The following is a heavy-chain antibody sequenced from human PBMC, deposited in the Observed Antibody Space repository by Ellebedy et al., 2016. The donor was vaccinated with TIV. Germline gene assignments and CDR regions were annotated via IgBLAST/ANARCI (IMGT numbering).Heavy chain of an antibody. CDR3: ARIIEGAAQLDS. CDR2: INQDGSEK. CDR1: GFTVSDYW. D-gene: IGHD1-26*01. Sequence: GESLKISCAGSGFTVSDYWMSWVRQAPGKGLEWVANINQDGSEKSYSDSVVGRFTISKDSARNSLALQMNSLRLEDTAVYYCARIIEGAAQLDSWGLGTLVTVSS. J-gene: IGHJ4*02. V-gene: IGHV3-7*03.